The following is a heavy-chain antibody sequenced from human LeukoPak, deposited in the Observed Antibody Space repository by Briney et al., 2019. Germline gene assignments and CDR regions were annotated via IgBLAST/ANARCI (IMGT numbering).Heavy chain of an antibody. J-gene: IGHJ3*02. CDR3: ARHHPENYYDSSGYGAFDI. CDR1: GGSISSGGYY. V-gene: IGHV4-30-2*03. CDR2: IYHSGST. Sequence: SQTLSLTCTVSGGSISSGGYYWSWIRQPPGKGLEWIGYIYHSGSTYYNPSLKSRVTISVDTSKNQFSLKLSSVTAADTAVYYCARHHPENYYDSSGYGAFDIWGQGTMVTVSS. D-gene: IGHD3-22*01.